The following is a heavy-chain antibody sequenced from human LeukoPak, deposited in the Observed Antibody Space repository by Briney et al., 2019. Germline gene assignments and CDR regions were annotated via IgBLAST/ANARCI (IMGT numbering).Heavy chain of an antibody. J-gene: IGHJ4*02. CDR3: ARDYYVSSALRFDY. V-gene: IGHV3-11*01. CDR1: GFTFSDYY. D-gene: IGHD3-22*01. CDR2: ISSSGSTI. Sequence: PGGSLRLSCAASGFTFSDYYMSWIRQAPGKGLEWVSYISSSGSTIYYADSVKGRFTVSRDNAKNSLYLQMNSLRAEDTAVYYCARDYYVSSALRFDYWGQGTLVTVSS.